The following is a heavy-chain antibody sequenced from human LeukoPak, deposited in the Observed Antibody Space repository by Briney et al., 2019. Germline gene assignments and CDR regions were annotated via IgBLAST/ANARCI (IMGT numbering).Heavy chain of an antibody. J-gene: IGHJ4*02. Sequence: GGSLRLSCAASGFTFSSYGMHWVRQAPGKGLEWVAFIRYDGSNKYYVDSVKGRFTISRDNSNNTLYLQMNSLRAEDTAVYYCARDFGAAFDYWGQGTLVTVSS. V-gene: IGHV3-30*02. CDR3: ARDFGAAFDY. CDR1: GFTFSSYG. D-gene: IGHD3-3*01. CDR2: IRYDGSNK.